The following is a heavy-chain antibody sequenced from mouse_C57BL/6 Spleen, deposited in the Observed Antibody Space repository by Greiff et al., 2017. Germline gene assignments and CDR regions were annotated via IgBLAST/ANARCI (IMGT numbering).Heavy chain of an antibody. Sequence: QVQLQQPGAELVMPGASVKLSCKASGYTFTSYWMHWVKQRPGQGLEWIGEIDPSDSYTNYNQKFKGKSTLTVDKSSSTAYMQLSSLTSEDSAVYYCARKDDYAMDYWGQGTSVTAAS. CDR1: GYTFTSYW. J-gene: IGHJ4*01. CDR3: ARKDDYAMDY. V-gene: IGHV1-69*01. CDR2: IDPSDSYT.